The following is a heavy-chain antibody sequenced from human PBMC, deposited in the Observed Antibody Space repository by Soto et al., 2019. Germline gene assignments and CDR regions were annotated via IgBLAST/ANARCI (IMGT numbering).Heavy chain of an antibody. CDR1: GGTFSSYA. J-gene: IGHJ4*02. CDR3: ASDIPDYYDSSGYYYVGFDY. V-gene: IGHV1-69*13. Sequence: SVKVPCKASGGTFSSYAISWVRQAPGQGLEWMGGIIPIFGTANYAQKFQGRVTITADESTSTAYMELSSLRSEDTAVYYCASDIPDYYDSSGYYYVGFDYRGQGTLVTVSS. D-gene: IGHD3-22*01. CDR2: IIPIFGTA.